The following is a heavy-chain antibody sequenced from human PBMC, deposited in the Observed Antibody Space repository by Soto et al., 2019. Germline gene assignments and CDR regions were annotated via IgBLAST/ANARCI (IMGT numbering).Heavy chain of an antibody. CDR3: AKEETITLEWLSPQFCWYFDL. CDR1: GFTFSSCG. J-gene: IGHJ2*01. D-gene: IGHD3-3*01. CDR2: ISYDGSNK. Sequence: QVQLVESGGGVVQPGRSLRLSCAASGFTFSSCGMHWVRQAPGKGLEWVAVISYDGSNKYYADSVKGRFTISRDNSKNTLYLQMNSLRAEDTAVYYCAKEETITLEWLSPQFCWYFDLWGRGTLVTVSS. V-gene: IGHV3-30*18.